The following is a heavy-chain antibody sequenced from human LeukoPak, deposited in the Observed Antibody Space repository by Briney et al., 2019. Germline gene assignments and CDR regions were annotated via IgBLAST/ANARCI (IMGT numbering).Heavy chain of an antibody. CDR3: ARDMWGTFDY. CDR1: GFTFSDFW. V-gene: IGHV3-74*01. D-gene: IGHD7-27*01. Sequence: LGGSLRLSCAASGFTFSDFWMHWVRQAPGKGPVWVSRIRPDGTDASYADSGKGRFTISRDNARNTLFLQISSLRDEDTAVYYCARDMWGTFDYWGQGTLVTVSS. J-gene: IGHJ4*02. CDR2: IRPDGTDA.